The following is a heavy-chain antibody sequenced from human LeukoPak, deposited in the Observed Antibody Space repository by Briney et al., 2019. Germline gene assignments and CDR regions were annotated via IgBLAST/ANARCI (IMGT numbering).Heavy chain of an antibody. V-gene: IGHV4-59*01. D-gene: IGHD6-13*01. CDR2: NYNSGTT. J-gene: IGHJ4*02. CDR1: GGSISTYY. Sequence: SETLSLTCDVSGGSISTYYWSWIRQPPGKGLEWIGYNYNSGTTNYNPSLRRRVTVSVDRSKNQFSLRLTSVTAADTAVYYCARERASAGPHFDHWGRGILVTVSS. CDR3: ARERASAGPHFDH.